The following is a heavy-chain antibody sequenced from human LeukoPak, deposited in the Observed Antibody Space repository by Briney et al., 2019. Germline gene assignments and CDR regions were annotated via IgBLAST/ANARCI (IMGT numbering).Heavy chain of an antibody. D-gene: IGHD3-16*01. CDR3: ARGLVFWGFYYYYMDV. Sequence: GGSLRLSCAASGFTFSSYWMSWVRQAPGKGLGWVANIKQDGSEKYYVDSVKGRFTISRDNAKNSLYLQMDSLRAEDTAVYYCARGLVFWGFYYYYMDVWGKGTTVTVSS. CDR1: GFTFSSYW. V-gene: IGHV3-7*01. J-gene: IGHJ6*03. CDR2: IKQDGSEK.